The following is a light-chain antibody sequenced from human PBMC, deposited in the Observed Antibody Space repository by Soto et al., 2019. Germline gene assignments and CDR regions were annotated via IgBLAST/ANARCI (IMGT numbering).Light chain of an antibody. CDR3: QQSYNSPPWT. CDR1: QSISTY. Sequence: IQMTQSPSSLSASVGDRVTITGRSSQSISTYLNGYQQKPGQAPKLLISSASTLQSGVPSRFSGSGSGTDFTLTISSLQPEDFATYYCQQSYNSPPWTFGQGTKVDIK. J-gene: IGKJ1*01. V-gene: IGKV1-39*01. CDR2: SAS.